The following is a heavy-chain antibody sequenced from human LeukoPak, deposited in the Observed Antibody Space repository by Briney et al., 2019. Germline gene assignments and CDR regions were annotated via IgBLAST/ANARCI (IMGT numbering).Heavy chain of an antibody. V-gene: IGHV4-59*08. J-gene: IGHJ4*02. Sequence: SETLSLTCTVSGGSTSSYYWSWIRQPPGKGLEWIGYTYYSGSTNHNPSLKSRVTMSVDTSKNQFSLKLNSVTAADTAVYFSARHSGSYSFDYWGQGTLVTVSS. D-gene: IGHD2-2*02. CDR1: GGSTSSYY. CDR3: ARHSGSYSFDY. CDR2: TYYSGST.